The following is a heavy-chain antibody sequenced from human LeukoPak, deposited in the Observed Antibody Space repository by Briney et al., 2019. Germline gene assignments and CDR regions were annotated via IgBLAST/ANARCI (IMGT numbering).Heavy chain of an antibody. CDR2: IHHSGST. D-gene: IGHD3-22*01. CDR1: GDSLSSNYW. J-gene: IGHJ4*02. V-gene: IGHV4-4*02. Sequence: SGTLSLTCAVSGDSLSSNYWWTWVRQPPGKGLEWIGEIHHSGSTNYSPSLKSRVTISVDNSRHQFSLGLSSVSAADTAVYYCARGIPGYFGTSGYYYEYWGQGTLVTVSS. CDR3: ARGIPGYFGTSGYYYEY.